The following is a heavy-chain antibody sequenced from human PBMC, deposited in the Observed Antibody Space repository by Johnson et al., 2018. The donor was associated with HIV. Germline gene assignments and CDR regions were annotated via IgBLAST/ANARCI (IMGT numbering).Heavy chain of an antibody. D-gene: IGHD4-17*01. V-gene: IGHV3-30-3*01. CDR2: ISYDGSNK. J-gene: IGHJ3*02. CDR1: GYTFSSYA. Sequence: QVQLVESGGGVVQPGRSLRLSCAASGYTFSSYAMHWVRQAPGKGLEWVAVISYDGSNKYYADSVNGRFTISRDNSKNTLYLQMNSLRAEDTAVYYCARGGLGDYVVAFDIWGQGTMVTVSS. CDR3: ARGGLGDYVVAFDI.